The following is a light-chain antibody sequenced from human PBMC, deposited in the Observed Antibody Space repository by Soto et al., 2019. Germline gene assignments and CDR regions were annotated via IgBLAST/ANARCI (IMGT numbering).Light chain of an antibody. CDR3: QQYGSSPPIT. V-gene: IGKV1-33*01. J-gene: IGKJ5*01. CDR2: DAF. CDR1: QDISNY. Sequence: IQMTQSPSSVSASVGDRGAITCQASQDISNYLNCYQQKPGKAPKLLIYDAFNLETGVPSRFSGSGSGTDFTFPISSLQPEDFAVYYCQQYGSSPPITFSQGTRLEIK.